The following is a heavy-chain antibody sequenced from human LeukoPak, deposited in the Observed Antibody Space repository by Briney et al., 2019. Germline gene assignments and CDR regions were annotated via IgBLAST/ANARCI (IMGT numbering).Heavy chain of an antibody. J-gene: IGHJ4*02. Sequence: GGSLRLSCVASGFTFSRHGMNWVRQAPGKGLEWVSGISPSGDIKYYVDSVKGRFTISRDNAKNSLYLQMNSLRAEDTAVYYCAKSFWWFGEFSPFDYWGQGTLVTVSS. CDR3: AKSFWWFGEFSPFDY. V-gene: IGHV3-21*01. D-gene: IGHD3-10*01. CDR2: ISPSGDIK. CDR1: GFTFSRHG.